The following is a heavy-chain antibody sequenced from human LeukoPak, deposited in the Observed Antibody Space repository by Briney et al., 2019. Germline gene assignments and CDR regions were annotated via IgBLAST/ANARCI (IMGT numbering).Heavy chain of an antibody. CDR1: GYTFTSYG. J-gene: IGHJ3*02. V-gene: IGHV1-18*01. CDR2: ISAYNGNT. CDR3: AGTDPLYYYDSSGYAFDI. D-gene: IGHD3-22*01. Sequence: GASVKVSCKASGYTFTSYGISWVRQAPGQGLEWMGWISAYNGNTNYAQKLQGRVTMTTDTSTSTAYMELSRLRSDDTAVYYCAGTDPLYYYDSSGYAFDIWGQGTMVTVSS.